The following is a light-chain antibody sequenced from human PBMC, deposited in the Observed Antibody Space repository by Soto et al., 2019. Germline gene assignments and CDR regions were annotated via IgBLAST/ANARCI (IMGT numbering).Light chain of an antibody. CDR1: QSVSSTN. Sequence: EIVLTQSPGTLSLSPGDRATLSCRASQSVSSTNLAWYQQKPGQAPRLLIYGASSRATGIPDRFSGSGSETDFTLTISRLEPEDFAVYFCQQYGNSPWTFGQGTKVDIK. CDR3: QQYGNSPWT. CDR2: GAS. J-gene: IGKJ1*01. V-gene: IGKV3-20*01.